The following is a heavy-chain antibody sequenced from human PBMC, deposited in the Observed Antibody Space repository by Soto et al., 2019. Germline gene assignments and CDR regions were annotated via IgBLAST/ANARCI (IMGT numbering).Heavy chain of an antibody. CDR2: IIPIFGTA. Sequence: QVQLVQSGAEVKKPGSSVKVSCKASGGTFSSYAISWVRQAPGQGLEWMGGIIPIFGTANYAQKLQGRVTITADESTSTGYMELSSLRSEDTAVFYCAREWPYCISTSGYVGWFDPWGQGTLFTVSS. CDR3: AREWPYCISTSGYVGWFDP. CDR1: GGTFSSYA. J-gene: IGHJ5*02. V-gene: IGHV1-69*12. D-gene: IGHD2-2*01.